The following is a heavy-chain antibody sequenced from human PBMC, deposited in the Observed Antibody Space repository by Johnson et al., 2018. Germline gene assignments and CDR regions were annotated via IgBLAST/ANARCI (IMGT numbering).Heavy chain of an antibody. CDR1: GFDFIDAR. Sequence: VQLVESGGGLVKPGGSLRLSCAASGFDFIDARMSWVRQFPGRGLEWVGRIRSKNDGGTADYAATVKDRFTVSRDESKNTGYLQRNSLKIEDTAIYYCINPRDNCRGECRQHWGQGALVTVS. CDR3: INPRDNCRGECRQH. CDR2: IRSKNDGGTA. D-gene: IGHD2-21*01. V-gene: IGHV3-15*07. J-gene: IGHJ1*01.